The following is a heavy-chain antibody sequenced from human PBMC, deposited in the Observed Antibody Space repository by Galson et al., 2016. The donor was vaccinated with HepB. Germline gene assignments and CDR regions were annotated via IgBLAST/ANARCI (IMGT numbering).Heavy chain of an antibody. V-gene: IGHV1-2*02. D-gene: IGHD3-10*01. J-gene: IGHJ6*02. CDR1: GYTFTDHY. CDR3: ASPAGSGTTYRIYSHFDMDV. Sequence: SVKVSCKASGYTFTDHYIHWVRQAPGQGPEWLGWMNPTSGGTNFARKFQGRVTITADESTSTAYMDLSSQRSEATAVYYCASPAGSGTTYRIYSHFDMDVWGQGTTVTVSS. CDR2: MNPTSGGT.